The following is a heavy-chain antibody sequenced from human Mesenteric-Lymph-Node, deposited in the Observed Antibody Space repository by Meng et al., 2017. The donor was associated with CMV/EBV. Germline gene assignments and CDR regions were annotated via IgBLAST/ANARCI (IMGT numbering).Heavy chain of an antibody. V-gene: IGHV3-7*01. Sequence: GESLKISCAASGFTFSSYWMSWVRQAPGKGLEWVANIKQDGSEKYYVDSVKGRFTISRDNANNSLYLHMNSLRVEDTAVYYCARDYGGNSFLWYIDLWGRGTLVTVSS. CDR1: GFTFSSYW. J-gene: IGHJ2*01. CDR3: ARDYGGNSFLWYIDL. CDR2: IKQDGSEK. D-gene: IGHD4-23*01.